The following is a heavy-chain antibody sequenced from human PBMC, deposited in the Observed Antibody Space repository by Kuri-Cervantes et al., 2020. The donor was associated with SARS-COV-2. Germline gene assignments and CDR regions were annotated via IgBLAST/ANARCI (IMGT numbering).Heavy chain of an antibody. Sequence: SETLSLTCTVSGGSISSYYWSWIRQPPGKGLEWIGDIYYSWSTNYNPSLKSRVTISVDTSKNQFSLKLSSVTAADTAVYYCAREGSAYDRERADYWGQGTLVTVAS. CDR1: GGSISSYY. CDR2: IYYSWST. CDR3: AREGSAYDRERADY. V-gene: IGHV4-59*01. D-gene: IGHD3-3*01. J-gene: IGHJ4*02.